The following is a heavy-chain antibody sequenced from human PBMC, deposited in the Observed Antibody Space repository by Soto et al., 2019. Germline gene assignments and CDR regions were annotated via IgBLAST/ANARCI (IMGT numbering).Heavy chain of an antibody. D-gene: IGHD6-13*01. CDR1: TGSY. CDR2: INPNSGGT. J-gene: IGHJ4*02. CDR3: AREEATAGNDCFDY. Sequence: ASAQVSCKASTGSYLHWVRQAPGQGLEWMGWINPNSGGTHYAEQFQGRVTMTWDTSISTVYMELNSLTPDDTAVYYCAREEATAGNDCFDYWGQGTLVTVSS. V-gene: IGHV1-2*02.